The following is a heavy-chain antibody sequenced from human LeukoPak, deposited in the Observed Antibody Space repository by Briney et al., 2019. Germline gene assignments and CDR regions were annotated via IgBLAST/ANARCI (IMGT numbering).Heavy chain of an antibody. CDR2: IYYNGYT. D-gene: IGHD6-25*01. J-gene: IGHJ4*01. Sequence: KPSETLSLTCTVSGASISSTSHHWGWIRQPPGKGLEWIGAIYYNGYTYYNPSLRSRVTISVITSKNQFSLKLSSVTAADTAVYYCARLEWGSAGSGSSDHWGHGTLVTVSS. V-gene: IGHV4-39*01. CDR3: ARLEWGSAGSGSSDH. CDR1: GASISSTSHH.